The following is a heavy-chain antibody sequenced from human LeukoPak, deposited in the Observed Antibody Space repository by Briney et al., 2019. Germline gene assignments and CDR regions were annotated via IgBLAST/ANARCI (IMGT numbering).Heavy chain of an antibody. CDR3: ARGSVATIFGVVIIKEYYFDY. CDR1: GGSISSYY. D-gene: IGHD3-3*01. CDR2: IYYSGST. Sequence: SETLSLTCTVSGGSISSYYWSWIRQPPGKGLEWIGYIYYSGSTNYNPSLKSRVTISVVTSKNQFSLKLSSVTAADTAVYYCARGSVATIFGVVIIKEYYFDYWGQGTLVTVSS. V-gene: IGHV4-59*01. J-gene: IGHJ4*02.